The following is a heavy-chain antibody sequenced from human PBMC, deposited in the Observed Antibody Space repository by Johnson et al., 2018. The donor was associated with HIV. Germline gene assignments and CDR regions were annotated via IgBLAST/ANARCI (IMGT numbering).Heavy chain of an antibody. V-gene: IGHV3-9*01. CDR3: AKELSPNPRGGACDI. Sequence: VQLVESGGGLLHPGRSLRLSCAASGFTFDDYALHWVRQGPGKGLEWVECISFNGVTIAYANSVKGRFTISRDNAKNSLSLQMNRLGTEDTALYYCAKELSPNPRGGACDIWGQGTMVTVSS. CDR2: ISFNGVTI. CDR1: GFTFDDYA. D-gene: IGHD4-23*01. J-gene: IGHJ3*02.